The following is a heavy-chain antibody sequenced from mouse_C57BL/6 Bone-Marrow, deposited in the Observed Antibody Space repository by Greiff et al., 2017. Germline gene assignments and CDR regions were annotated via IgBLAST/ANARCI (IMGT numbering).Heavy chain of an antibody. D-gene: IGHD1-1*01. CDR2: IDPSDSYT. V-gene: IGHV1-50*01. CDR1: GYTFTSYW. Sequence: VQLQQPGAELVKPGASVKLSCKASGYTFTSYWMQWVKQRPGQGLEWIGEIDPSDSYTTYNQKFKGKATLTVDTSSSTAYMQLSSLTSEDSAVYYCAVYYYGSSYGDYWGQGTTLTVSS. J-gene: IGHJ2*01. CDR3: AVYYYGSSYGDY.